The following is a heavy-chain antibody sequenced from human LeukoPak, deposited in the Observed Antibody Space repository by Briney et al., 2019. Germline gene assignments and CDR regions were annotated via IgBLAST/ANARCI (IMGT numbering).Heavy chain of an antibody. D-gene: IGHD5-12*01. J-gene: IGHJ4*02. CDR1: GYTFTGYY. CDR2: INPNSGGT. CDR3: ARELRVATIRFQKGY. V-gene: IGHV1-2*02. Sequence: VASVKVSCKASGYTFTGYYMHWVRQALGQGLEWMGWINPNSGGTNYAQKFQGRVTMTRDTSISTAYMELSRLRSDDTAVYYCARELRVATIRFQKGYWGQGTLVTVSS.